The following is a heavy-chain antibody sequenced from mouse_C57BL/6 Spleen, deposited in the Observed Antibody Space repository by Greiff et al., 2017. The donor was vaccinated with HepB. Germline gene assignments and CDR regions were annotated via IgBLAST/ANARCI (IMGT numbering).Heavy chain of an antibody. J-gene: IGHJ3*01. D-gene: IGHD2-5*01. V-gene: IGHV5-17*01. Sequence: EVQRVESGGGLVKPGGSLKLSCAASGFTFSDYGMHWVRQAPEKGLEWVAYISSGSSTIYYADTVKGRFTISRDNAKNTLFLQMTSLRSEDTAMYYCARSHSNYFSWFAYWGQGTLVTVSA. CDR2: ISSGSSTI. CDR3: ARSHSNYFSWFAY. CDR1: GFTFSDYG.